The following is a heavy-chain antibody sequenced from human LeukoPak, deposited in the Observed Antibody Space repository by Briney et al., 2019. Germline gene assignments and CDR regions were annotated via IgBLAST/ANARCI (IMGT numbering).Heavy chain of an antibody. Sequence: GGSLRLSCAASGFTFSSYGMHGVRQAPGKGLEWVAVIWYDGSNKYYADCVKGRFTISRDNSKNTLYLQMNSLRAEDTAVYYCATHRPSGATVFDYWGQGTLVTAYS. CDR3: ATHRPSGATVFDY. CDR1: GFTFSSYG. J-gene: IGHJ4*02. CDR2: IWYDGSNK. D-gene: IGHD4-17*01. V-gene: IGHV3-33*01.